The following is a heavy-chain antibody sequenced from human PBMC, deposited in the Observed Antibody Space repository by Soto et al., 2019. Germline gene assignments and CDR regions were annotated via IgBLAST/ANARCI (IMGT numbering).Heavy chain of an antibody. CDR3: AKDGIYYDSSGYYYPTDFDY. V-gene: IGHV3-23*01. D-gene: IGHD3-22*01. Sequence: HPGGSLRLSCAASGFTFSSYAMSWVRPAPGKGLEWVSAISGSGGSTYYADSVKGRFTISRDNSKNTLYLQMNSLRAEDTAVYYCAKDGIYYDSSGYYYPTDFDYRGQGTLVTVSS. CDR1: GFTFSSYA. CDR2: ISGSGGST. J-gene: IGHJ4*02.